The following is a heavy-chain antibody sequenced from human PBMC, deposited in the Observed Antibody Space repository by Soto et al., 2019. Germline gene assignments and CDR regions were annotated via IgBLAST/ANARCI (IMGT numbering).Heavy chain of an antibody. CDR1: GFTFDDYA. Sequence: GGSLRLSCAASGFTFDDYAMHWVRQAPGKGLEWVSGISWNSGSIGYAAFVKGRFTISRDNAKNSLYLQMNSLRAEDTALYYCAKVLGYCSGGSCYSGNYMDVWGKGTTVTVSS. V-gene: IGHV3-9*01. D-gene: IGHD2-15*01. CDR2: ISWNSGSI. CDR3: AKVLGYCSGGSCYSGNYMDV. J-gene: IGHJ6*03.